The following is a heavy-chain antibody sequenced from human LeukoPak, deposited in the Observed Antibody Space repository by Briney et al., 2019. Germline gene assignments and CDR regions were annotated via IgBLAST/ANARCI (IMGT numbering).Heavy chain of an antibody. J-gene: IGHJ4*02. CDR3: APGHYTNS. V-gene: IGHV3-9*01. CDR2: LSWKSGRI. CDR1: GFHYEDYA. D-gene: IGHD4-11*01. Sequence: PGRSVRLLCGAWGFHYEDYAMLGVPDARGRALVDVSGLSWKSGRIGHADSVKGRHTICRDNAENSLFVELDSLRVEGRAVFYCAPGHYTNSWAQGTLVTVSS.